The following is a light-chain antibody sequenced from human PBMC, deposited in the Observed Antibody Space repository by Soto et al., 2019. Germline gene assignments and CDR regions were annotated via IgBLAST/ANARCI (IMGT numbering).Light chain of an antibody. CDR3: QHYNNRPPGT. Sequence: EIVMTQSPATLSVSPGERATLSCRASQSVSSNLAWYQQKPGQAPRLLIYGASTRATGIPARFIGSGSGTEFTLTISSLQSEDFAVYYCQHYNNRPPGTFAQGTKVEIK. V-gene: IGKV3-15*01. CDR1: QSVSSN. J-gene: IGKJ1*01. CDR2: GAS.